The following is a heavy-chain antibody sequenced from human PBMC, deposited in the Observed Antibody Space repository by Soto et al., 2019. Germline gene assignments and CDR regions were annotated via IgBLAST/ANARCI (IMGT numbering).Heavy chain of an antibody. Sequence: EVQLVESGGGLVQPGGSLRLSCAASGFSFSSYSMNWVRQAPGKGLEWVSYISSSGGTIYYADSVMGRFTISRDNARNSGDLQMNSLSAHDTAVYYCARDFFDYGEPPDAFHIWGQGRMVTVCS. CDR2: ISSSGGTI. D-gene: IGHD4-17*01. J-gene: IGHJ3*02. CDR3: ARDFFDYGEPPDAFHI. CDR1: GFSFSSYS. V-gene: IGHV3-48*01.